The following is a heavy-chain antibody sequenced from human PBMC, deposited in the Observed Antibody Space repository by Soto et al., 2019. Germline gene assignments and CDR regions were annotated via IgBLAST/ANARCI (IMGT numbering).Heavy chain of an antibody. D-gene: IGHD6-19*01. CDR3: ARAVAVAADFDY. V-gene: IGHV1-3*01. CDR1: GYTFTGYA. CDR2: INAGNGNT. Sequence: ASVKVSCKASGYTFTGYAMHWVRQAPGQRLEWMGWINAGNGNTKYSQNFQGRVTITRDTSASTAYMELSSLRSEDTAVYYCARAVAVAADFDYWGQGTLVTV. J-gene: IGHJ4*02.